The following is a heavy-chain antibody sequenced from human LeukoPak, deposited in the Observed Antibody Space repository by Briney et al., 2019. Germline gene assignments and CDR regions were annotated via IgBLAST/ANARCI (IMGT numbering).Heavy chain of an antibody. CDR1: GGSISSSSYY. Sequence: SETLSLTCTVSGGSISSSSYYWGWIRQPPGKGLEGIGSIYYSGSTYYNPSLKSRVTISVDTSKNQFSLKLSSVTAADTAVYYCAREHRERIQLWSFVYWGQGTLVTVSS. V-gene: IGHV4-39*02. CDR3: AREHRERIQLWSFVY. D-gene: IGHD5-18*01. CDR2: IYYSGST. J-gene: IGHJ4*02.